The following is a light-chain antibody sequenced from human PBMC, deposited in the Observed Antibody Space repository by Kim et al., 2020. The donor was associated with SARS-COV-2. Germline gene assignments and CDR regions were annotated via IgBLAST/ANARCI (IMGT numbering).Light chain of an antibody. Sequence: SPGQTARITCSGDALPKQYAYWYQQKPGQAPVLVIYKDSERPSGIPERFSGSSSGTTVTMTISGVQAEDEADYYCQSADSSGTLVVFGGGTKLTVL. CDR1: ALPKQY. CDR2: KDS. J-gene: IGLJ2*01. V-gene: IGLV3-25*03. CDR3: QSADSSGTLVV.